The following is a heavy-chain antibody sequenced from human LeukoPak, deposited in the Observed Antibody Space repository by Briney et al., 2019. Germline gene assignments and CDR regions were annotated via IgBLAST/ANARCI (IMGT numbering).Heavy chain of an antibody. Sequence: SETLSLTCTVSGGSISNYYWSWIRQPPGKGVEWIGYIYYSGRTNYNPSLKSRVTISVDTSKNQFSLKLSSVTAADTAVYYCARHGRGVLTGYGSLDDAFDIWGQGTMVTVSS. CDR1: GGSISNYY. J-gene: IGHJ3*02. V-gene: IGHV4-59*08. CDR2: IYYSGRT. D-gene: IGHD3-9*01. CDR3: ARHGRGVLTGYGSLDDAFDI.